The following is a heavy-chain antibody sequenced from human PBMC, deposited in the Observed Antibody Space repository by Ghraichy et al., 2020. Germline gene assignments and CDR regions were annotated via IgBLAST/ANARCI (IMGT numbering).Heavy chain of an antibody. Sequence: SETLSLTCTVSGGSISSYYWSWIRQPAGKGLEWIGRIYTSGSTNYNPSLKSRVTMSVDRSKNQFSLKLSSVTAADTAVYYCARSNQYSSGWGYYYYYGMDVWGQGTTVTVSS. D-gene: IGHD6-19*01. CDR1: GGSISSYY. CDR3: ARSNQYSSGWGYYYYYGMDV. V-gene: IGHV4-4*07. J-gene: IGHJ6*02. CDR2: IYTSGST.